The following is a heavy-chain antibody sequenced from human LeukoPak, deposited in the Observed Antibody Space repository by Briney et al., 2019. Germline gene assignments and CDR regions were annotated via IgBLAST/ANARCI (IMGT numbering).Heavy chain of an antibody. D-gene: IGHD3-3*01. CDR3: ARKGYDFWAGAFDI. CDR1: GFTFSSYA. V-gene: IGHV3-30-3*01. CDR2: ISYDGSNK. Sequence: GGSLRLSCAASGFTFSSYAMHWVRQAPGKGLEWVAVISYDGSNKYYADSVKGRFTISRDNSKNTLYLQMNSLRAEDTAVYYCARKGYDFWAGAFDIWGQGTMVTVSS. J-gene: IGHJ3*02.